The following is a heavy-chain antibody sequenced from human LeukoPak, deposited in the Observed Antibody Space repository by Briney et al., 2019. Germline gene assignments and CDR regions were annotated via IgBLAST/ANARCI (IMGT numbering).Heavy chain of an antibody. CDR2: IIPIFGTA. V-gene: IGHV1-69*01. D-gene: IGHD6-13*01. Sequence: GLEWMGGIIPIFGTANYAQKFQGRVTITADESTSTAYMELSSLRSEDTAVYYCASGGDSLLWGQGTLVTVSS. J-gene: IGHJ4*02. CDR3: ASGGDSLL.